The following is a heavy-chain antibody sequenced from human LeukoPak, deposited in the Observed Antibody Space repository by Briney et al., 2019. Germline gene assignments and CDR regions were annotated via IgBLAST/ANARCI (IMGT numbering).Heavy chain of an antibody. V-gene: IGHV5-51*01. Sequence: GESLKIPCKISGYSSTTSWIGWVRQMPGKGPEWMGIIYPGDSDTRYSPSFQGQVTISADKSISTAYLQWSSLKASDTAMYYCATHSVDRGVIIYLNYWGQGTLVTVSS. J-gene: IGHJ4*02. CDR2: IYPGDSDT. CDR1: GYSSTTSW. CDR3: ATHSVDRGVIIYLNY. D-gene: IGHD3-10*01.